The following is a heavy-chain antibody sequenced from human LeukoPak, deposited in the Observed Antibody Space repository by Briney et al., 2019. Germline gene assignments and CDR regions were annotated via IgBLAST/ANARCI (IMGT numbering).Heavy chain of an antibody. CDR1: GFTFSSYG. CDR3: AKDRDPVVNTDYYYGMNV. CDR2: IWYDGSNK. J-gene: IGHJ6*02. Sequence: GGSLRLSCAASGFTFSSYGMHWVRQAPGKGLEWVAVIWYDGSNKYYADSVKGRFTISRDNSKNTLYLQMNSLRGEDTAVYYCAKDRDPVVNTDYYYGMNVWGQGTTVTVSS. V-gene: IGHV3-30*02. D-gene: IGHD4-17*01.